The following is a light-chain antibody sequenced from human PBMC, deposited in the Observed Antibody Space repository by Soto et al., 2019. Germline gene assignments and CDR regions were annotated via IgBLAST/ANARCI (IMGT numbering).Light chain of an antibody. CDR2: GAF. J-gene: IGKJ1*01. V-gene: IGKV3-20*01. Sequence: CRTVQSVVSSFLAWFQQRPGQAPRLLIYGAFNRATGIPDRFSGSGSGTDFTLTINRLEPEDFAVYYCQLYGRSPTWTFGQGTKVDIK. CDR1: QSVVSSF. CDR3: QLYGRSPTWT.